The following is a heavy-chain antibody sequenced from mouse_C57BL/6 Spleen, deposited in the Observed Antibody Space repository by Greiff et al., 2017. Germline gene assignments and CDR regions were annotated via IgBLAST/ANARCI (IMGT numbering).Heavy chain of an antibody. CDR3: ARSAVVERVFRLYYFDY. D-gene: IGHD1-1*01. CDR1: GFTFTDYY. J-gene: IGHJ2*01. CDR2: IRNKANGYTT. V-gene: IGHV7-3*01. Sequence: EVKLVESGGGLVQPGGSLSLSCAASGFTFTDYYMSWVRQPPGKALELLGFIRNKANGYTTASSASVQGRFTISRDNSQSILYLQMNALRAEDSATYYCARSAVVERVFRLYYFDYWGQGTTLTVSS.